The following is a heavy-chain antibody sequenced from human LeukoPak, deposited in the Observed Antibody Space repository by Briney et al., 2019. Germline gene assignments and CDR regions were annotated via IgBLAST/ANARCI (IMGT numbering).Heavy chain of an antibody. CDR2: INPSGGST. Sequence: GASVKVSCKASGYTFTNYYIHWVRQAPGQGLEWTGIINPSGGSTSYAQKFQGRVTMTRDTFTSTAYMELRSLTSEDTAVYYCVRDGEGLAISVNYWFDLWGQGTLVTVSS. V-gene: IGHV1-46*01. J-gene: IGHJ5*02. CDR3: VRDGEGLAISVNYWFDL. D-gene: IGHD3-10*01. CDR1: GYTFTNYY.